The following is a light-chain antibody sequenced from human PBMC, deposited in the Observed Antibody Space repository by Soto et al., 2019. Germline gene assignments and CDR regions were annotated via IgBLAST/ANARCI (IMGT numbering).Light chain of an antibody. CDR3: QSFDSSLRAYV. V-gene: IGLV1-40*01. CDR1: SSNFGAGYE. CDR2: NNL. J-gene: IGLJ1*01. Sequence: QSVLTQPPSVSGAPGQRVTISCTGSSSNFGAGYEVHWSKQLPGAAPTLVIFNNLNRPSGVPERFSGSKSGTSASLVISGLQAEDEADYYCQSFDSSLRAYVFGSGTKLTVL.